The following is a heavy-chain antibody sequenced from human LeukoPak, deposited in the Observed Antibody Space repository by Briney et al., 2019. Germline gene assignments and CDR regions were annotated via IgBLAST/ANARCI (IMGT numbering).Heavy chain of an antibody. CDR3: ARAPGEGWFDP. D-gene: IGHD4-17*01. J-gene: IGHJ5*02. CDR2: IKQDGSEK. V-gene: IGHV3-7*01. CDR1: GFTFSNYA. Sequence: QPGGSLRLSCAASGFTFSNYAMSWVRQAPGKGLEWVASIKQDGSEKYYVDSVKGRFTISRDNAKNSLYLQMNSLRAEDTALYYCARAPGEGWFDPWGQGTLVTVSS.